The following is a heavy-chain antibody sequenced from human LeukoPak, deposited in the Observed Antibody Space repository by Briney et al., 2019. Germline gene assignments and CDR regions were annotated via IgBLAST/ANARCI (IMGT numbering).Heavy chain of an antibody. J-gene: IGHJ6*03. CDR2: INPNSGGT. CDR3: ARGMEPYYYMDV. Sequence: GASVKVSCKASGYTINGYYMHWVRQAPGQGLEWMGWINPNSGGTNYAQKFQGRVTMTRDTSIITAYMELSRLRSDDTAVYYCARGMEPYYYMDVWGKGTTVTVSS. D-gene: IGHD1-26*01. CDR1: GYTINGYY. V-gene: IGHV1-2*02.